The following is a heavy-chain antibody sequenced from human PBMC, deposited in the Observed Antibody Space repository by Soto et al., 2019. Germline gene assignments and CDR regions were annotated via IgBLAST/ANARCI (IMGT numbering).Heavy chain of an antibody. V-gene: IGHV4-39*01. CDR1: GGSISSSSYY. D-gene: IGHD3-10*01. Sequence: QLQLQESGPGLVKPSETLSLTCTVSGGSISSSSYYWGWIRQPPGKGLEWIGSIYYSGSTYYNPSLKSRVTISVDTSKNQFSLKLSSVTAADTAVYYCAKTYYYGSGSYYRGWFDPWGQGTLVTVSS. J-gene: IGHJ5*02. CDR2: IYYSGST. CDR3: AKTYYYGSGSYYRGWFDP.